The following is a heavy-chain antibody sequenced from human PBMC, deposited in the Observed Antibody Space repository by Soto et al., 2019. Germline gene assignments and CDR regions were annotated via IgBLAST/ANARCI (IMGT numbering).Heavy chain of an antibody. CDR1: GFTFSTYS. CDR3: ARDLDYYDSGSPDAFDI. V-gene: IGHV3-48*02. D-gene: IGHD3-10*01. CDR2: ISSGSSTI. Sequence: PGGSLRLSCAASGFTFSTYSMNGVRQAPGKGLEWLSYISSGSSTIYYADSVEGRFTISRDNVENSLYLQMNSLRDEDTAVYFCARDLDYYDSGSPDAFDIWGQGTMVTVSS. J-gene: IGHJ3*02.